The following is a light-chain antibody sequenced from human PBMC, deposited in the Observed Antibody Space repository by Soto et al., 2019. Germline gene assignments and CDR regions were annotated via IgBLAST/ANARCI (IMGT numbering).Light chain of an antibody. Sequence: DIPMTQSPSSLSASVGDRVTITCRASQSISRYLHWYQHKPGEVPNVLIYAASSLPSGVPSRFSGSGSGTDFTLTISSLQPEDFATYFCQQSYSIPYTFGQGTKVEIK. J-gene: IGKJ2*01. CDR2: AAS. V-gene: IGKV1-39*01. CDR3: QQSYSIPYT. CDR1: QSISRY.